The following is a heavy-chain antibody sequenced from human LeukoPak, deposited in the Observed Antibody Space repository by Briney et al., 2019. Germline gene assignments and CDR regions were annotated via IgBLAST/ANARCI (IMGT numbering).Heavy chain of an antibody. D-gene: IGHD1-26*01. CDR2: IRYDGNNK. CDR3: AKAPIVGATTGRYYFDY. V-gene: IGHV3-30*02. J-gene: IGHJ4*02. Sequence: PGGSLRLSCAASGFTFSSYGMHWVRQAPGKGLEWVAFIRYDGNNKYYADSVKGRFTISRDNSKNTLYLQMNSLRAEDTAVYYCAKAPIVGATTGRYYFDYWGQGTLVTVSS. CDR1: GFTFSSYG.